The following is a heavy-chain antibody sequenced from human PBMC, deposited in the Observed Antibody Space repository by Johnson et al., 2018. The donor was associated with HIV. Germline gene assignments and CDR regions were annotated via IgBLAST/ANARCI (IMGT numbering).Heavy chain of an antibody. J-gene: IGHJ3*02. V-gene: IGHV3-30*14. CDR1: GFTFSSYA. Sequence: QMLLVESGGGVVQPGRSLRLSCAASGFTFSSYAMHWVRQAPGKGLEWVAVISYDGSNKYYADSVKDRFTISRDISKNTIYLQMNSLRAEDTAMYYGARDGTEPGPDDAFDIWGQGTMVTVSS. CDR2: ISYDGSNK. CDR3: ARDGTEPGPDDAFDI. D-gene: IGHD1-14*01.